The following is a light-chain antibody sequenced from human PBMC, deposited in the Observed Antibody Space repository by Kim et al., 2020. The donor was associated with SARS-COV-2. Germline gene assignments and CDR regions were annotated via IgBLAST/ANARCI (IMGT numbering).Light chain of an antibody. CDR3: QSYDSSLSAVG. J-gene: IGLJ2*01. CDR2: VNN. Sequence: QSVLTQPPSVSGAPGQRVTVSCTGSNSNIGAGYDVHWYQQLPGTAPKLLIYVNNNRPSGVPDRFSGSKSGTSASLAITGLQAEDEADYYCQSYDSSLSAVGFCGGTQLTVL. V-gene: IGLV1-40*01. CDR1: NSNIGAGYD.